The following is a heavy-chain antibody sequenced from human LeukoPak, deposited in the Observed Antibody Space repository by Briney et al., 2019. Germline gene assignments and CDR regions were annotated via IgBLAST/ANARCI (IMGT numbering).Heavy chain of an antibody. J-gene: IGHJ5*02. V-gene: IGHV1-18*01. CDR3: ARDMIAARPNWFDP. D-gene: IGHD6-6*01. Sequence: ASVKVSCKASGYSFTTYGISWVRQAPGQGLEWMGWISAYNGNTNYAQKLQGRVTMTTDTSTSTAYMELRSLRYDDTVVYYCARDMIAARPNWFDPWGQGTLVTVSS. CDR1: GYSFTTYG. CDR2: ISAYNGNT.